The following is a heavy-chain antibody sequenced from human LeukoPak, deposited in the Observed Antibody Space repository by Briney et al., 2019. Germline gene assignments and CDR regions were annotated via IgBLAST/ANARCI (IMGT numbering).Heavy chain of an antibody. Sequence: ASVKVSCKASGYTFTSYDIDWVRQATGQGLEWMGWMNPNSGNTGYAQKFQGRVTMTRNTSISTAYMELSSLRSEDTAVYYCARNQRAVAGYYYGMDVWGQGTTVTVSS. J-gene: IGHJ6*02. CDR2: MNPNSGNT. D-gene: IGHD6-19*01. CDR3: ARNQRAVAGYYYGMDV. CDR1: GYTFTSYD. V-gene: IGHV1-8*01.